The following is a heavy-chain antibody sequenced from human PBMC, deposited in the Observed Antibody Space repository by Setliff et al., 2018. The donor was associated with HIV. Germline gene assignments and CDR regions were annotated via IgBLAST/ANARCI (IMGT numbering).Heavy chain of an antibody. CDR3: ARDKTYCNYSRCSRAGWYFDL. CDR1: GYSINSSHF. D-gene: IGHD2-2*01. V-gene: IGHV4-38-2*02. Sequence: ETLSLTCTVSGYSINSSHFWGWIRQPPGKGLEWVGSIYRTGDTHYNPSLKSRVTISVDTSKNQFSLRLSSVTAADTAVYYCARDKTYCNYSRCSRAGWYFDLWG. J-gene: IGHJ2*01. CDR2: IYRTGDT.